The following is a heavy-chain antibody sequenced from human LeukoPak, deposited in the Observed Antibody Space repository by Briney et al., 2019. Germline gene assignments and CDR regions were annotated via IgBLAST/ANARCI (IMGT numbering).Heavy chain of an antibody. CDR1: GFTFRSYA. D-gene: IGHD5-24*01. CDR3: ARVRDGYNLNWFDP. V-gene: IGHV3-23*01. Sequence: PGGSLRLSCATSGFTFRSYAMIWVRQAPERGLQWVSGISDSGTYYADFAKGRFTISRDNSKNTLYLQMNSLRAEDTAVYYCARVRDGYNLNWFDPWGQGTLVTVSS. J-gene: IGHJ5*02. CDR2: ISDSGT.